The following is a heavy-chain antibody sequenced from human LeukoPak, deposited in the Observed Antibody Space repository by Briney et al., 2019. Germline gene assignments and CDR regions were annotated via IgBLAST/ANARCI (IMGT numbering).Heavy chain of an antibody. CDR3: ARGPDPPDYYGSGRPHAFDI. D-gene: IGHD3-10*01. CDR1: GGTFSSYA. Sequence: ASVKVSCKASGGTFSSYAISWVRQAPGQGLEWMGGIIPIFGTANYAQKFQGRVTITADESTSTAYMELSSLRSEDTAVYYCARGPDPPDYYGSGRPHAFDIWGQGTMVTVSS. CDR2: IIPIFGTA. V-gene: IGHV1-69*01. J-gene: IGHJ3*02.